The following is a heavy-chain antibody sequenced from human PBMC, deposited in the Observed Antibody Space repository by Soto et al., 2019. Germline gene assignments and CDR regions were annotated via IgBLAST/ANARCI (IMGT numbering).Heavy chain of an antibody. Sequence: SQTLSLTCAISGDSVSSNSAAWNWIRQSPSRGLEWLGRTYYRSRWYNDYAVSVKSRITVNPDTSKNQFSLHLNSVTPEDTAVYYGAGTTSLQWYDMDVWDKGTTVTVSS. CDR2: TYYRSRWYN. D-gene: IGHD1-7*01. CDR1: GDSVSSNSAA. J-gene: IGHJ6*03. CDR3: AGTTSLQWYDMDV. V-gene: IGHV6-1*01.